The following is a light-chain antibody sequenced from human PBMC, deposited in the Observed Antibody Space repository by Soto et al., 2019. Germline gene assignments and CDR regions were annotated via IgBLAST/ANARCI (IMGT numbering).Light chain of an antibody. CDR2: GAS. CDR3: QQYNNWPRT. CDR1: QSVSIY. Sequence: EIVMTQSPATLSVSPGEIATLSCMASQSVSIYLAWYKQKPGQAPRVIIYGASTRATGIPARFSGSGSGTEFTLTISSLQSEDFEVYYCQQYNNWPRTFGQGTKVDIK. J-gene: IGKJ1*01. V-gene: IGKV3-15*01.